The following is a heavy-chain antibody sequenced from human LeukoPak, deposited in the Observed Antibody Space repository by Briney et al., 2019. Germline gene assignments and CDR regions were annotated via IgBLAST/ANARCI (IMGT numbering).Heavy chain of an antibody. CDR3: AKDVGTVTRGVGY. CDR1: GFTFSTYS. V-gene: IGHV3-21*01. D-gene: IGHD4-17*01. J-gene: IGHJ4*02. Sequence: SGGSLRLSCAASGFTFSTYSMNWVRQAPGKGLEWVSSISSSSTDIYYGDSVKGRFAISRDNAKNSLYLQMNSLRGEDTAIYHCAKDVGTVTRGVGYCGQGTLVTVLS. CDR2: ISSSSTDI.